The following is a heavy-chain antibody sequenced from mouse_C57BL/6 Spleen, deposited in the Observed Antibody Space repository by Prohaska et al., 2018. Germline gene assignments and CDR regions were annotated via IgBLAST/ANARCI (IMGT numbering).Heavy chain of an antibody. D-gene: IGHD1-1*01. V-gene: IGHV1-26*01. Sequence: EVQLQQSGPELVKPGASVKISCKASGYTFTDYYMNWVKQSHGKSLEWIGDINPNNGGTSYNQKFKGKATLTVDKSSSTAYMELRSLTSEDSAVYYCARWDYGSSYADYWGQGTTLTVSS. CDR1: GYTFTDYY. J-gene: IGHJ2*01. CDR3: ARWDYGSSYADY. CDR2: INPNNGGT.